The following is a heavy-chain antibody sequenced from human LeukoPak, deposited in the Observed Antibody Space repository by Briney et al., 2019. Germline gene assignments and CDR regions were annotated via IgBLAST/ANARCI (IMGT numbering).Heavy chain of an antibody. Sequence: SETLSLTCTVSGGSISSYYWSWIRQPPGKGLEWIGYIYYSGSTNYNPSLKSRVTMSVDTSKNQFSLKLSSVTAADTAVYYCAREAAPTLLDYWGQGTLVTVCS. V-gene: IGHV4-59*12. J-gene: IGHJ4*02. CDR2: IYYSGST. CDR3: AREAAPTLLDY. CDR1: GGSISSYY. D-gene: IGHD6-6*01.